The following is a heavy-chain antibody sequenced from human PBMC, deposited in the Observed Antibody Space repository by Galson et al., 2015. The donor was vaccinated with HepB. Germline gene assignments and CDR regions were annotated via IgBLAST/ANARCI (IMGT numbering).Heavy chain of an antibody. CDR3: ARSGEGWYFDL. CDR1: GFMFSNYG. V-gene: IGHV3-33*01. CDR2: IWHDGSNK. Sequence: SLRLSCAASGFMFSNYGMHWVRQAPGKGLEWEAVIWHDGSNKYYADSVKGRFTISKDNSKNTLYLQMNSLRAEDTAVYYCARSGEGWYFDLWGRGTLVTVSS. D-gene: IGHD7-27*01. J-gene: IGHJ2*01.